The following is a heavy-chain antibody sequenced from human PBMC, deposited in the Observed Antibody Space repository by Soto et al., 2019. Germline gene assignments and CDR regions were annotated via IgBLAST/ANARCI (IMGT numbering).Heavy chain of an antibody. V-gene: IGHV1-69*01. CDR1: GGTFSSYA. CDR3: ARSGYSGYDGTCAY. CDR2: IIPIFGTA. D-gene: IGHD5-12*01. J-gene: IGHJ4*02. Sequence: QVQLVQSGAEVKKPGSSVKVSCKASGGTFSSYAISWVRQAPGQGLEWMGGIIPIFGTANYAQKCQGRVTITADESTSTAYMELSSLRSEDTAVYYCARSGYSGYDGTCAYWGQGALVTVSS.